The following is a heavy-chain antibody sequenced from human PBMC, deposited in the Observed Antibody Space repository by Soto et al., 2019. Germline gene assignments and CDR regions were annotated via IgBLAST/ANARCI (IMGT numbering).Heavy chain of an antibody. D-gene: IGHD5-18*01. V-gene: IGHV2-5*02. Sequence: QLTLKESGPTLVKPTQTLTLTCTFSGFSLSTSGVGVGWIRQPPGKALEWLGIIFWDDDKRYRPSLKSRVTITKDTSKNQLVRTMTNMDPVDTATYYCAHLPWKQLWPRAPVVYWGQGTPVTVSS. CDR3: AHLPWKQLWPRAPVVY. J-gene: IGHJ4*02. CDR1: GFSLSTSGVG. CDR2: IFWDDDK.